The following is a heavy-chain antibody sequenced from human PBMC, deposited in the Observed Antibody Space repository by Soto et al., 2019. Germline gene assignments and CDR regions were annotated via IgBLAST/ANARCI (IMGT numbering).Heavy chain of an antibody. CDR2: ISYDGSNK. D-gene: IGHD3-22*01. V-gene: IGHV3-30-3*01. CDR3: ATLSWSSGYYVRAGFDY. CDR1: GFTFSSYA. Sequence: GGSLRLSCAASGFTFSSYAMHWVRQAPGKGLEWVAVISYDGSNKYYADSVKGRFTISRDNSKNTLYLQMNSLRAEDTAVYYCATLSWSSGYYVRAGFDYWGQGTLVTVSS. J-gene: IGHJ4*02.